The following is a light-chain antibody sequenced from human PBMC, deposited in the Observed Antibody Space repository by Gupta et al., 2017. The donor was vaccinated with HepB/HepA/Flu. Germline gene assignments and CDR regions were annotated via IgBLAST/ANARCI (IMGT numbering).Light chain of an antibody. V-gene: IGLV1-44*01. CDR2: TNN. CDR1: SSNIGSNT. J-gene: IGLJ3*02. Sequence: QSVLTQPPSASGTPGQRVTISCSGSSSNIGSNTVNWYHQLPGTAPKLLIYTNNQRPSGVPDRFSGSKSGTSASLAISGLQSEDEADYYCAAWDDSLNGWEFGGGTKLTVL. CDR3: AAWDDSLNGWE.